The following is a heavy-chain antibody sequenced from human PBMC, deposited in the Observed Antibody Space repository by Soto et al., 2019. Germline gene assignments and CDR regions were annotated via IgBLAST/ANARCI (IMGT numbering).Heavy chain of an antibody. J-gene: IGHJ4*02. CDR1: GFTFSTYG. CDR3: AKTITTYSGDSRGRGALVDY. CDR2: ISSDGKSE. Sequence: QVQLVESGGGVVQPGRSLRLSCAASGFTFSTYGMHWVRQPPGKGLEWVAVISSDGKSEHYADPVKGRFSISRDNSKNTLYLQINGLRVENTAVYYCAKTITTYSGDSRGRGALVDYWGQGTLVTVSS. D-gene: IGHD3-22*01. V-gene: IGHV3-30*18.